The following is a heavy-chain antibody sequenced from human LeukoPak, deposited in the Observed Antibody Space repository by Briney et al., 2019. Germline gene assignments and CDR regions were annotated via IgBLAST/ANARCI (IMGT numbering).Heavy chain of an antibody. D-gene: IGHD3-22*01. CDR3: ASTASDYYDSSGYYLDY. V-gene: IGHV1-18*01. CDR2: ISAYNGNT. J-gene: IGHJ4*02. Sequence: ASVKVSCKASGYTFTSYGISWVRQAPGQGLEWMGWISAYNGNTNYAQKLQGRVTMTTDTSTSTAYMELSSLRSEDTAVYYCASTASDYYDSSGYYLDYWGQGTLVTVSS. CDR1: GYTFTSYG.